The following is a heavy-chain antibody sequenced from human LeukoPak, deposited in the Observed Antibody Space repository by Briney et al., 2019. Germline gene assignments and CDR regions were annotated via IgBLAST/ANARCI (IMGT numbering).Heavy chain of an antibody. J-gene: IGHJ6*02. CDR2: INAGNGNT. V-gene: IGHV1-3*01. D-gene: IGHD2-2*01. CDR1: GYTFTSYA. CDR3: ARERCSSTSCYRYYYYGMDV. Sequence: ASVKVSCKASGYTFTSYAMHWVRQAPGQRLEWMGWINAGNGNTKYSQKFQGRVTITRDTSASTAYMELSSLRSEDTAVYYCARERCSSTSCYRYYYYGMDVWGQGTTVTVSS.